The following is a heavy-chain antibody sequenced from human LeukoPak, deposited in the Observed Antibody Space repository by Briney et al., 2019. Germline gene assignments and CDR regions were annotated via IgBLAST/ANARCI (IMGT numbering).Heavy chain of an antibody. CDR3: ARETEGFDY. CDR2: ISYDGRNE. Sequence: GGSLRLSCAASGFTFSSYAMHWVRQAPGKGLEWVAVISYDGRNEYYADSVKGRFTISRDNSKNTLYLQMNSLRAEDTAVYYCARETEGFDYWGQGTLVTVSS. CDR1: GFTFSSYA. J-gene: IGHJ4*02. V-gene: IGHV3-30*04. D-gene: IGHD1-1*01.